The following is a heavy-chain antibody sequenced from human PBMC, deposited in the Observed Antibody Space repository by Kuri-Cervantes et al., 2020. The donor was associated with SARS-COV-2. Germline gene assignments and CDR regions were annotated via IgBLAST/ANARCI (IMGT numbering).Heavy chain of an antibody. CDR3: AGGSGCYYGGDY. CDR1: GFTFSDYY. Sequence: GESLKISCAASGFTFSDYYMSWIRQAPGKGLEWVSYISNRGSTKYYADSVKGRFTISRDNAKNSLYLQMNSLRAEDTAVYYCAGGSGCYYGGDYWCQGTLVTVSS. CDR2: ISNRGSTK. D-gene: IGHD1-26*01. V-gene: IGHV3-11*04. J-gene: IGHJ4*02.